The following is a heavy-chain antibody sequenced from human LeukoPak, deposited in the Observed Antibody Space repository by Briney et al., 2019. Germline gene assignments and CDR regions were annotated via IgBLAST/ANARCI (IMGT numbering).Heavy chain of an antibody. CDR1: GFTVSSTY. CDR2: ISSSSSYI. J-gene: IGHJ4*02. CDR3: ARGRDGSQSPIDD. Sequence: GGSLRLSCAASGFTVSSTYMSWVRQDPGKGLEWVSSISSSSSYIYYADSVRGRFTISRDNAKNSLYLQMNSLRAEDTAVYYCARGRDGSQSPIDDWGQGTLVTVSS. D-gene: IGHD5-24*01. V-gene: IGHV3-21*01.